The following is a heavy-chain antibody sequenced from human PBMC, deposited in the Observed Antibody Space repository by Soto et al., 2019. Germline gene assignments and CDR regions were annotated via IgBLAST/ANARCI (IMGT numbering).Heavy chain of an antibody. CDR1: GDSLSRNTW. Sequence: QVQLQESGPGLVKPSGTLSLTCAVSGDSLSRNTWWAWVRQPPGKGLEWIGEIFHTGNINYNPSLQTRVTISVDKSKNQFSLSLRSVTAADTAVYYCAPYDWYAHEYYSLLVWGQGTTVAVSS. CDR2: IFHTGNI. J-gene: IGHJ6*02. D-gene: IGHD5-12*01. V-gene: IGHV4-4*02. CDR3: APYDWYAHEYYSLLV.